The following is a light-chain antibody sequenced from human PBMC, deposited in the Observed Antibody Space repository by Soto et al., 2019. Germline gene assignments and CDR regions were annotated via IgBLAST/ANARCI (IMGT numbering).Light chain of an antibody. Sequence: QSVLTQPASVSGSPGQSITISCTGTNSDVGGYTYVSWYQQHPGKAPKLMIYDVTYRPSGVSSRFSGSKSGNTASLTISGLQAEDEADYYCCSCTRSNTYVFGTGTKVTVL. V-gene: IGLV2-14*01. CDR1: NSDVGGYTY. J-gene: IGLJ1*01. CDR2: DVT. CDR3: CSCTRSNTYV.